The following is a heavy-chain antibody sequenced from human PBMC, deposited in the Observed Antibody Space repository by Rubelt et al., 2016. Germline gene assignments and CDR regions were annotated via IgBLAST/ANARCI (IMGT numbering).Heavy chain of an antibody. Sequence: QVQLVESGGGVVQPGRSLRLSCAASGFTFSSYAMHWVRQAPGKGLEWEAVISNNGYNQYYADFVWGRFTFSRDNSKKQGCLKMNNQRLEETAVYSCARGNDLGDGYIDYWGQGTLVTVPS. CDR3: ARGNDLGDGYIDY. V-gene: IGHV3-30-3*01. D-gene: IGHD2-21*02. CDR1: GFTFSSYA. CDR2: ISNNGYNQ. J-gene: IGHJ4*02.